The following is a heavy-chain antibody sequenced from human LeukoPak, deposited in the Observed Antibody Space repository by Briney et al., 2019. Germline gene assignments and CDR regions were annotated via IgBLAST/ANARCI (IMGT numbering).Heavy chain of an antibody. D-gene: IGHD4-11*01. CDR1: GGSISSYY. CDR3: ARDLPTVTTGKYYYYYYMDV. CDR2: IYYSGST. Sequence: SETLSLTCTVSGGSISSYYWNWIRQPPGKGLEWIGYIYYSGSTNYNPSLKSRVTISVDTSKNQFSLKLSSVTAADTAVYYCARDLPTVTTGKYYYYYYMDVWGKGTTVTVSS. J-gene: IGHJ6*03. V-gene: IGHV4-59*01.